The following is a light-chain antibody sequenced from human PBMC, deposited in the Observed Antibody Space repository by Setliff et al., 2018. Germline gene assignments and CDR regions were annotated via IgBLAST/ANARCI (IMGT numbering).Light chain of an antibody. J-gene: IGLJ1*01. CDR3: CSYAGSYTSLYV. V-gene: IGLV2-11*01. CDR2: DVS. Sequence: QSALTQPRSVSGSPGQSVTISCTGTSSDVGGYNYVSRYQQHPGKAPKFMIYDVSKRPSGVPDRFSGSKSDNTASLTISGLQAEDEADYYCCSYAGSYTSLYVFGTGTKVTVL. CDR1: SSDVGGYNY.